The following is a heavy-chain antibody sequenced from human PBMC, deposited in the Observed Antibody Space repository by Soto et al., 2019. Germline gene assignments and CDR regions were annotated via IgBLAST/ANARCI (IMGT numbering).Heavy chain of an antibody. CDR1: GYSFTSYW. D-gene: IGHD2-15*01. CDR3: ARGYCSGGSCLHYFDY. V-gene: IGHV5-51*01. Sequence: PGESLKSSCKGSGYSFTSYWIGWVRQMPGKGLEWMGIIYPGDSDTRYSPSFQGQVTISADKSISTAYLQWSSLKASDTAMYYCARGYCSGGSCLHYFDYWGQGTLVTVSS. CDR2: IYPGDSDT. J-gene: IGHJ4*02.